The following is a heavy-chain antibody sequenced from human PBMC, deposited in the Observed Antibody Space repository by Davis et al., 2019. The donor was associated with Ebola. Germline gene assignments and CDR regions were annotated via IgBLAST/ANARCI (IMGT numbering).Heavy chain of an antibody. D-gene: IGHD4-17*01. CDR3: ARLIRSTVTRYFDY. V-gene: IGHV3-7*03. CDR2: IHPDGSET. CDR1: GFTFSSYW. J-gene: IGHJ4*02. Sequence: GGSLRLSCAASGFTFSSYWMSXXXXXXXXXXXXXSIIHPDGSETSYADSVKGRFTISRDNFKNTLYLQMNSLRAEDTAVYYCARLIRSTVTRYFDYWGQGTLVTVSS.